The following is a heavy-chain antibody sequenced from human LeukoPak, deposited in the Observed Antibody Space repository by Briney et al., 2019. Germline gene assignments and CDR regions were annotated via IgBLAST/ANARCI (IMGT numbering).Heavy chain of an antibody. CDR3: XXAGNYRFDY. V-gene: IGHV3-74*01. CDR1: GFIFSSTW. D-gene: IGHD1-7*01. J-gene: IGHJ4*02. Sequence: GGSLRLSCAGSGFIFSSTWMHWVRQAPGEGLVWVSRINSDGSTINYADSVKGRLTISRDNAKNTLYLQMNSLRVEDTALYFCXXAGNYRFDYWGQGTLVTVSS. CDR2: INSDGSTI.